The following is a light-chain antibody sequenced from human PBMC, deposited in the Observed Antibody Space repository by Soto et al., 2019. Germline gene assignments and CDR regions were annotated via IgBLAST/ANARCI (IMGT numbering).Light chain of an antibody. CDR2: GAS. CDR3: QQYGSSSWT. Sequence: EIVLTQSPATLSLSPGERATLSCRASQSVSSYLAWYQQKPGQAPRLLIYGASSRAIGIPDRFSGSGSGTDFTLTISRLEPEDFAVYYCQQYGSSSWTFGQGTKVDIK. J-gene: IGKJ1*01. CDR1: QSVSSY. V-gene: IGKV3-20*01.